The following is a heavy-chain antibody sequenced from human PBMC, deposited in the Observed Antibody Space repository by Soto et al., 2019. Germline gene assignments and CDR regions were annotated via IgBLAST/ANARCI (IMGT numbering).Heavy chain of an antibody. D-gene: IGHD3-10*01. CDR3: AGRPGGGGY. CDR1: GFTVSNNY. Sequence: EVQLVESGGGLIQPGGSLRLSCAVSGFTVSNNYMSWVRQAPGKGLEGVSVIYSGGYTAYGDSVKGRFTISRDNSKITLFFKENSRGANDTAWYCWAGRPGGGGYWGQGTLVTVSS. V-gene: IGHV3-53*01. CDR2: IYSGGYT. J-gene: IGHJ4*02.